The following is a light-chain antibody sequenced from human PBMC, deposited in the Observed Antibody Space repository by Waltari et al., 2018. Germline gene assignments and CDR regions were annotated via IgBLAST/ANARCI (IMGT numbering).Light chain of an antibody. CDR2: DVN. CDR3: CSYAGSAISV. V-gene: IGLV2-23*02. J-gene: IGLJ3*02. Sequence: QSVLTQTATVSGSPGQSITISCPGTTSDVGKYNLVSWYQQHPGKAPTLIIYDVNKRPSGVSNRFSGSKSGNTASLTISGLQAADEAYYYCCSYAGSAISVFGGGTKVTVL. CDR1: TSDVGKYNL.